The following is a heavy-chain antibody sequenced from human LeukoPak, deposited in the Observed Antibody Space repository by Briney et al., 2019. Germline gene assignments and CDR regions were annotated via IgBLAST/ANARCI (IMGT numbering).Heavy chain of an antibody. Sequence: SQTLSLTCAVSGGSTSSGGYSWSWIRQPPGKGLEWIGYIYHSGSTYYNPSLKSRVTISVDRSKNQFSLKLSSVTAADTAVYYCARNGAPADHYGMDVWGQGTTVTVSS. CDR1: GGSTSSGGYS. CDR3: ARNGAPADHYGMDV. CDR2: IYHSGST. V-gene: IGHV4-30-2*01. D-gene: IGHD2-2*01. J-gene: IGHJ6*02.